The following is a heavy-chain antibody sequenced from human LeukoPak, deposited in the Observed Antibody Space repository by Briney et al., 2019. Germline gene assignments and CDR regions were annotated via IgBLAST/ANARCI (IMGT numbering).Heavy chain of an antibody. CDR2: INQDGSQM. Sequence: HSGGSLRLSCETSGFSFRSHWMSWVRQAPGKGLEWVANINQDGSQMHYVDSVKGRITVSRDNTKNSMYLQMNSLRAEDTAVYYCARDHTATTIIWDCWGQGTLVTVSS. CDR3: ARDHTATTIIWDC. J-gene: IGHJ4*02. CDR1: GFSFRSHW. V-gene: IGHV3-7*01. D-gene: IGHD3/OR15-3a*01.